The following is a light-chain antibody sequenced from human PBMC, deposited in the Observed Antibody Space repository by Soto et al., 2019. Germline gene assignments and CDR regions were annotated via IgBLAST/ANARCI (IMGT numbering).Light chain of an antibody. CDR3: SSYTSRNTRV. Sequence: QSALTQPASVSGSPGQSITISCTGTSSDVGDYNSVSWYQHHPGEVPKLMIYEVSHRPSGVSDRFSGSKSGNTASLTISGLQAEDEAIYYCSSYTSRNTRVFGGGTKLTVL. J-gene: IGLJ3*02. CDR2: EVS. CDR1: SSDVGDYNS. V-gene: IGLV2-14*01.